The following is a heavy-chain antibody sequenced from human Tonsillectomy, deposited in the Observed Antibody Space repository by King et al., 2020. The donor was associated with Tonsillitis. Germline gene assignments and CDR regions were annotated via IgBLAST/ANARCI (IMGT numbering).Heavy chain of an antibody. CDR3: ARDGTPGGDGMDV. J-gene: IGHJ6*01. CDR1: IATFGGYS. D-gene: IGHD1-26*01. V-gene: IGHV3-21*01. CDR2: ISSSSRYK. Sequence: VQLVESGGGLVKPGGSLRLSCAASIATFGGYSMNWVRQAPGKGLEWVASISSSSRYKYYSGSVKGRFSISRDNANNSLVLQMSDLIAEDTAMYYCARDGTPGGDGMDVWGQRTTVTVSS.